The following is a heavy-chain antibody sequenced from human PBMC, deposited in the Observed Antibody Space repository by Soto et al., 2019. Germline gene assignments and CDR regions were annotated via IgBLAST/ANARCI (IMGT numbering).Heavy chain of an antibody. D-gene: IGHD2-2*01. V-gene: IGHV4-59*08. Sequence: TSETLSLTCTVSGGSISSYYWSWIRQPPGKGLEWIGYIYYSGSTNYNPSLKSRVTISVDTSKNQFSLKLSSVTAADTAVYYCARAYCSSTSCYQYYFDYWGQGTLVKVSS. CDR2: IYYSGST. CDR3: ARAYCSSTSCYQYYFDY. CDR1: GGSISSYY. J-gene: IGHJ4*02.